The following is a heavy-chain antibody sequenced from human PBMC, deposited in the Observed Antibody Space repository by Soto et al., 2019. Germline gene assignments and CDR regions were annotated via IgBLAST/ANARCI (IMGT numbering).Heavy chain of an antibody. V-gene: IGHV1-18*01. D-gene: IGHD6-6*01. CDR2: VNTYDGNP. J-gene: IGHJ4*02. CDR3: ARDSQYSTDWQRFDS. CDR1: GYTFTNYA. Sequence: VPLVQSGVEVKKPGASVKVSCKASGYTFTNYAISWVRQAPGRGLEWMGWVNTYDGNPNYAQIFQGRVTMTTDTSTGTAYRELRSLKSDDSVVYYCARDSQYSTDWQRFDSWGQGTRVTVSS.